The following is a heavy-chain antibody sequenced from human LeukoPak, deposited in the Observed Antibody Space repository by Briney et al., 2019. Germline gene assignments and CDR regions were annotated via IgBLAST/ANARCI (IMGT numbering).Heavy chain of an antibody. CDR2: MNPNSGNT. D-gene: IGHD6-13*01. Sequence: ASVKVSCKASGYTFTSYDINWVRQATGQGLEWMGWMNPNSGNTGYAQKFQGRVTITRNTSISTAHMELSSLRSEDTAVYYCARVLGHSSSWYQAKGHFDYWGQGTLVTVSS. CDR1: GYTFTSYD. J-gene: IGHJ4*02. V-gene: IGHV1-8*03. CDR3: ARVLGHSSSWYQAKGHFDY.